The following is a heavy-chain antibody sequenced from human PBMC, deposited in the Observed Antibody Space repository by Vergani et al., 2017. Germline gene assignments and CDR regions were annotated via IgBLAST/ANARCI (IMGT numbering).Heavy chain of an antibody. CDR3: ARDRGGYSYGFDY. J-gene: IGHJ4*02. Sequence: QVKLQESGPGLVKPSETLSLTCTVSGGAISSYYWSWIRQPPGKGLEWIGYIYYSGSTNYNPSLKSRVTISVDTSKNQFSLKLSSVTAADTAVYYCARDRGGYSYGFDYWGQGTLVTVSS. CDR1: GGAISSYY. CDR2: IYYSGST. D-gene: IGHD5-18*01. V-gene: IGHV4-59*01.